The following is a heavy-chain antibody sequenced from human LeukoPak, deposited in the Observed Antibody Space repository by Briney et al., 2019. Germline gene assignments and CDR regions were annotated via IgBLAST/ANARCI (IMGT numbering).Heavy chain of an antibody. J-gene: IGHJ4*02. V-gene: IGHV3-21*01. D-gene: IGHD3-22*01. CDR3: ARSDGSYHESSGYCEY. CDR1: GFGFSGYT. CDR2: ISSSSAYI. Sequence: EGSLRVSCAASGFGFSGYTMNWVRQAPGKGLECVSFISSSSAYIFYAESVKGRFTISRDNAKNSLYLQMTSLRAEDTAVYYCARSDGSYHESSGYCEYWGQGTLVTVSS.